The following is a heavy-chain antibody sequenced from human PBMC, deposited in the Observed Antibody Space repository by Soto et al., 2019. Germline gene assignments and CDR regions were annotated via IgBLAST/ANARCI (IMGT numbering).Heavy chain of an antibody. CDR1: GFTFSSYA. Sequence: GGSLRLSCAASGFTFSSYAMSWVRQAPGKGLEWVSAISGSGGSTYYADSVKGRFTISRDNSNNTLYLQMNSLRADDTAVYYCAKDKWLQSYRGFDYWGQGTLVTVSS. CDR3: AKDKWLQSYRGFDY. V-gene: IGHV3-23*01. D-gene: IGHD5-12*01. CDR2: ISGSGGST. J-gene: IGHJ4*02.